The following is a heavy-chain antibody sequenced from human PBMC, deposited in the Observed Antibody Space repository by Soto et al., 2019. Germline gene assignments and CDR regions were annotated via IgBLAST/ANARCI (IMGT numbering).Heavy chain of an antibody. CDR1: GGTFSSYA. J-gene: IGHJ6*02. Sequence: QVQLVQSGAAVKKPGSSVKVSCKASGGTFSSYAISWVRQAPGQGLEWMGGIIPIFGTANYAQKFQGRVTITADESTSTAYMELSSLRSEDTAVYYCARVRVVAAAGTYYYGMDVGGQGTTVTVSS. CDR3: ARVRVVAAAGTYYYGMDV. CDR2: IIPIFGTA. D-gene: IGHD6-13*01. V-gene: IGHV1-69*12.